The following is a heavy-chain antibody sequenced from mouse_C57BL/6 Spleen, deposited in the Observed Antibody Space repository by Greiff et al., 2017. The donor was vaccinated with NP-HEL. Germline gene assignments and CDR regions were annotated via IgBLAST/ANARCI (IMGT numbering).Heavy chain of an antibody. D-gene: IGHD4-1*01. CDR2: IYPGDGDT. J-gene: IGHJ3*01. CDR1: GYAFSSSW. CDR3: ARGWDGGFAY. Sequence: QVQLKQSGPELVKPGASVKISCKASGYAFSSSWMNWVKQRPGKGLEWIGRIYPGDGDTNYNGKFKGKATLTADKSSSTAYMQLSSLTSEDSAVYFCARGWDGGFAYWGQGTLVTVSA. V-gene: IGHV1-82*01.